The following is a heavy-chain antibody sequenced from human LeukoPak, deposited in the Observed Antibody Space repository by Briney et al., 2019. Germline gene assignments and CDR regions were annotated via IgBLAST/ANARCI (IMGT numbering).Heavy chain of an antibody. D-gene: IGHD3-10*01. CDR1: GFTFSNAW. CDR2: IKSKTDGGAT. V-gene: IGHV3-15*01. Sequence: GGSLRLSCAASGFTFSNAWMSWVRQAPGKGLEWVGRIKSKTDGGATDYAAPVKGRFTISRDNSKNTLYLQMNSLRAEDTAVYYCAKDLEFGELSNRFDYWGQGTLVTVSS. J-gene: IGHJ4*02. CDR3: AKDLEFGELSNRFDY.